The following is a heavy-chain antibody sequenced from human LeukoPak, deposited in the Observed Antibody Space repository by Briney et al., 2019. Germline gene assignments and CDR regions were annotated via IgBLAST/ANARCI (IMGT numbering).Heavy chain of an antibody. CDR1: GGTFSSYA. D-gene: IGHD2-2*02. Sequence: ASAKVSCKASGGTFSSYAISWVRQAPGQGLEWMGGIIPIFGTANYAQKFQGRVTITTDESTSTAYMELSSLRSEDTAVYYCVRGRYCSSTSCYTDWYFDLWGRGTLVTVSS. J-gene: IGHJ2*01. V-gene: IGHV1-69*05. CDR3: VRGRYCSSTSCYTDWYFDL. CDR2: IIPIFGTA.